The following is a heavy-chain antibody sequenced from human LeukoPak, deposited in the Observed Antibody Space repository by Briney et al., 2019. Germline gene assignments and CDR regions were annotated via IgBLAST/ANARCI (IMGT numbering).Heavy chain of an antibody. CDR3: ARDGGYSDSSGYHNWFDP. D-gene: IGHD3-22*01. V-gene: IGHV1-46*01. CDR1: GYTFSRYH. Sequence: ASVKVSCKASGYTFSRYHIHWVRQAPGQGLEWRGRINRSFSPGVDVTTYAQKSQGRVTLTRDTSTTTVYMELSSLRSEDTAVYYCARDGGYSDSSGYHNWFDPWGQGTLVTVSS. J-gene: IGHJ5*02. CDR2: INRSFSPGVDVT.